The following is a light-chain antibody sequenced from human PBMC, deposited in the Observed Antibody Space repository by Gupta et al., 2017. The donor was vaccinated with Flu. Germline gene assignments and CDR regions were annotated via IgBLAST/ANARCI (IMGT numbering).Light chain of an antibody. CDR2: SAS. CDR3: QHGSRSPNT. Sequence: TLYLSPGERATISCRASESVESNEVSWYQQKPGQAPSPLMLSASSRAAGIPDRFSGSGSGTEFTLTISRLEPEDFAVYYCQHGSRSPNTFGQGTKMEIK. J-gene: IGKJ2*01. CDR1: ESVESNE. V-gene: IGKV3-20*01.